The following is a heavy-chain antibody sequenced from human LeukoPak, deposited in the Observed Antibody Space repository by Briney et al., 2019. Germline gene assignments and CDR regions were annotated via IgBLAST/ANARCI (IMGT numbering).Heavy chain of an antibody. V-gene: IGHV6-1*01. CDR3: ARQADIVATSYFDY. CDR1: GDSVSSNSAA. D-gene: IGHD5-12*01. CDR2: TYYRSKWYN. Sequence: SQTLSLTCAISGDSVSSNSAAWNWIRQSPSRGLEWLGRTYYRSKWYNDYAVSVKSRITINPDTSKNQFSLQLNSVTAADTAVYYCARQADIVATSYFDYWGQGTLVTVSS. J-gene: IGHJ4*02.